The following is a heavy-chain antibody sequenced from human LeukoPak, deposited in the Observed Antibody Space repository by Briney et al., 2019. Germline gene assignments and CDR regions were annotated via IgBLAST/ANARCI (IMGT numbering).Heavy chain of an antibody. Sequence: SETLSLTCTVSGGSISSSSYYWGWIRQPPGKGLEWIGSIYYSGSTYYNPSLKSRVTISVDTSKNQFSLKLSSVTAADTAVYYCARQKRKRKVGATPYDAFDIWGQGTMVTVSS. CDR1: GGSISSSSYY. D-gene: IGHD1-26*01. CDR2: IYYSGST. CDR3: ARQKRKRKVGATPYDAFDI. J-gene: IGHJ3*02. V-gene: IGHV4-39*01.